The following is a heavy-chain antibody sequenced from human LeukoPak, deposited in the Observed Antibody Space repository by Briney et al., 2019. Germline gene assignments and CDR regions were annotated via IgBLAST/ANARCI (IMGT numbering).Heavy chain of an antibody. CDR3: ARVAVAGTFFYFDY. D-gene: IGHD6-19*01. CDR2: INWNGGSR. V-gene: IGHV3-20*04. J-gene: IGHJ4*02. CDR1: GFTFDDYG. Sequence: GGSXRLSCAASGFTFDDYGMSWVRHAPGKGLEWVSGINWNGGSRVYADSVKGRFTISRDNAKNSLYLQMNSLRAEDTALYYCARVAVAGTFFYFDYWGQGTLVTVSS.